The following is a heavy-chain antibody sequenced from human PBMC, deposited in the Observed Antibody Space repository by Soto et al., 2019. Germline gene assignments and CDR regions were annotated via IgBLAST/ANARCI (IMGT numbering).Heavy chain of an antibody. D-gene: IGHD2-21*02. CDR2: IYYSGST. CDR1: GGSISSGGYY. CDR3: ARGGVRPPSIVVVTAIPIHYYGMDV. J-gene: IGHJ6*02. V-gene: IGHV4-31*03. Sequence: SETLSLTCTVSGGSISSGGYYWSWIRQHPGKGLEWIGYIYYSGSTYYNPSLKSRVTISVDTSKNQFSLKLSSATAADTAVYYCARGGVRPPSIVVVTAIPIHYYGMDVWGQGTTVTVSS.